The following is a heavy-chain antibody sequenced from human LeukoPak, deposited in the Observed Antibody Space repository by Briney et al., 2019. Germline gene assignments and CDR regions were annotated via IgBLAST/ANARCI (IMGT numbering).Heavy chain of an antibody. V-gene: IGHV4-39*01. CDR3: AREQRSGWHQGDY. CDR2: IFYSGNT. Sequence: SETLSLTCTVSGGSINSSSYYWGWIRQPPGKGLEWIGGIFYSGNTYDNPSLKSRVTISVDTSKNQFSLKLNSVTAADTAVYYCAREQRSGWHQGDYWGQGTLVTVSS. J-gene: IGHJ4*02. CDR1: GGSINSSSYY. D-gene: IGHD6-19*01.